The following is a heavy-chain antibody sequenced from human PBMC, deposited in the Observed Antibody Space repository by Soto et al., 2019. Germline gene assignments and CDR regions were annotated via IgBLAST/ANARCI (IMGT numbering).Heavy chain of an antibody. V-gene: IGHV2-5*02. J-gene: IGHJ4*02. CDR2: IYWDDDK. CDR3: AHRVLRTVFGLVTTTSIYFDF. D-gene: IGHD3-3*01. Sequence: QITLNESGPTVVRPTETLTLTCRFSGFSLTTSGVGVGWVRQSPGKAPEWLALIYWDDDKRYSESLKSRLTITKDTSKIQVVLTVANLDPTDKATYYCAHRVLRTVFGLVTTTSIYFDFWGQATPVAVSS. CDR1: GFSLTTSGVG.